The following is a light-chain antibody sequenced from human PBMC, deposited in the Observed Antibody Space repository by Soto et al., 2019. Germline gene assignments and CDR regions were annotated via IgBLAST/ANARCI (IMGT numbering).Light chain of an antibody. V-gene: IGLV2-23*02. CDR3: CSYAGSSTVV. J-gene: IGLJ2*01. Sequence: QSVLTQPASVSGSPGQSITISCTGTSSDVGSYNLVSWYQHHPGKAPKLMIYDVNKRPSGVSNRFSGSKSGNTASLTISGLQAEDEADYYCCSYAGSSTVVFGGGTQLTVL. CDR1: SSDVGSYNL. CDR2: DVN.